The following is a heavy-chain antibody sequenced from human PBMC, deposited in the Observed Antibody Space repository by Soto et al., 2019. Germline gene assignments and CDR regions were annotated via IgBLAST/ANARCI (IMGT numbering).Heavy chain of an antibody. CDR3: AREKSEVPAAIPNWFDP. D-gene: IGHD2-2*01. CDR2: IYYSGST. CDR1: GGSFSGYY. J-gene: IGHJ5*02. Sequence: SETLSLTCAVYGGSFSGYYWSWIRQPPGKGLEWIGYIYYSGSTYYNPSLKSRVTISVDTSKNQFSLKLSSVTAADTAVYYCAREKSEVPAAIPNWFDPWGQGTLVTVSS. V-gene: IGHV4-30-4*08.